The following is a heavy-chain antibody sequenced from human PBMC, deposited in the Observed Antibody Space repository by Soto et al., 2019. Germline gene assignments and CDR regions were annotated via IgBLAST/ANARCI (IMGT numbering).Heavy chain of an antibody. V-gene: IGHV3-73*01. CDR2: IRSKANSYAT. CDR1: GFTFSGAA. D-gene: IGHD1-20*01. Sequence: GGSLRLSCAASGFTFSGAAMHWVRQASGKGLEWVGRIRSKANSYATAYAESVKGRFTISRDDSKNTAYLQMNSLKTEDTAVYYCTRFTGIDYGGQGTQVTVSS. CDR3: TRFTGIDY. J-gene: IGHJ4*02.